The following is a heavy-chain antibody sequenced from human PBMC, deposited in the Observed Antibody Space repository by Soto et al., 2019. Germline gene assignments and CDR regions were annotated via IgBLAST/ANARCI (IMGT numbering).Heavy chain of an antibody. V-gene: IGHV3-7*03. CDR3: ASYRTLGC. CDR2: IKEDGSEK. D-gene: IGHD1-26*01. J-gene: IGHJ4*02. Sequence: EVQLVESGGALVKPGGSRRLPCAASGLTLSNFWRSWVRQAPGKGLEWVASIKEDGSEKTYVDSVKGRFTISRDNAQNSLYLQMNRLRVDDAAVYYCASYRTLGCWGQGTPVIVSS. CDR1: GLTLSNFW.